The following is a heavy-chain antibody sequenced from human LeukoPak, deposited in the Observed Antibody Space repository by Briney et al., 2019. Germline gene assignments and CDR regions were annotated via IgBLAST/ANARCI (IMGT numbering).Heavy chain of an antibody. J-gene: IGHJ6*02. D-gene: IGHD2-15*01. CDR1: GFTFSSYG. Sequence: GALRLSCAASGFTFSSYGMHWVRQAPGKGLEWVAVIWYDGSNKYYADSAKGRFTISRDNSKNTLYLQMNSLRAEDTAVYYCARAYPSGYYYYGMDVWGQGTTVTVSS. CDR3: ARAYPSGYYYYGMDV. CDR2: IWYDGSNK. V-gene: IGHV3-33*01.